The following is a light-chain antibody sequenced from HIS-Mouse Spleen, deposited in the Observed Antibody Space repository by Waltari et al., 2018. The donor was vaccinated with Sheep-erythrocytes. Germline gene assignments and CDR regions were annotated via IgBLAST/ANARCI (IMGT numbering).Light chain of an antibody. CDR1: SSDVGSYNL. CDR2: EGS. V-gene: IGLV2-23*01. Sequence: QSALTQPASVSGSPGQSITISCTGTSSDVGSYNLVSWYQQHPGKAPKLMLYEGSKRHSGVSNRFSGSKSGNTASLTISGLQAEDEADYYCCSDAGSSTPWVFGGGTKLTVL. J-gene: IGLJ3*02. CDR3: CSDAGSSTPWV.